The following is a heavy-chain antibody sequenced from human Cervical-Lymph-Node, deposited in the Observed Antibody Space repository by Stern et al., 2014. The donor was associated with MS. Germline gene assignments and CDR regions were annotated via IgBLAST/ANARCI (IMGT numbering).Heavy chain of an antibody. CDR3: ARDPDYYDSSSYLYFFDH. CDR2: INPNSADT. Sequence: VQLVESGAEVKSPGASVKVSCKASGYAFTDYFVHWLRQAPGQGPEWVGRINPNSADTHFAQKFRGRVTMTVQTSINTAYMELSRLRSDDTAMYYCARDPDYYDSSSYLYFFDHWGQGTVVTVSS. D-gene: IGHD3-22*01. V-gene: IGHV1-2*06. CDR1: GYAFTDYF. J-gene: IGHJ4*02.